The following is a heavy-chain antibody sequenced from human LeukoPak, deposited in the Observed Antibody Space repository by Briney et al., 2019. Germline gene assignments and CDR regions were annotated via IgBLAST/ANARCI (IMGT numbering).Heavy chain of an antibody. CDR3: ARADIMDCSSTSCPNYYYYYGMDV. CDR1: GYTLTELS. J-gene: IGHJ6*02. V-gene: IGHV1-24*01. D-gene: IGHD2-2*01. CDR2: FDPEDGET. Sequence: SVKVSCKVSGYTLTELSMHWVRQAPGKGLEWMGGFDPEDGETIYAQKFQGRVTMTEDTSTDTAYMELSSLRSEDTAVYYCARADIMDCSSTSCPNYYYYYGMDVWGQGTTVTVSS.